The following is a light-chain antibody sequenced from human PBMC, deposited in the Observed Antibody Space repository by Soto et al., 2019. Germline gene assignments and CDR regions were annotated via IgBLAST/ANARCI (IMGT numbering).Light chain of an antibody. CDR1: QSLVHSNGHTY. CDR2: EVS. J-gene: IGKJ3*01. V-gene: IGKV2-24*01. CDR3: MQATQSPT. Sequence: DIVMTQTPLSSPVTLGQPAAISCRSSQSLVHSNGHTYLSWLHQRPGQPPRLLIYEVSNRFSGVPDRFSGSGAGTDFILTISRVEAEDVGIYYCMQATQSPTFGPGTKVDIK.